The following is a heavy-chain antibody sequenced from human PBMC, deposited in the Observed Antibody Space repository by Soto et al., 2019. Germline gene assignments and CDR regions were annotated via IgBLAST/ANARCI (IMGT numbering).Heavy chain of an antibody. CDR3: VKGPEDGMDV. J-gene: IGHJ6*02. CDR2: ISGSGGST. CDR1: GFTFSSYA. V-gene: IGHV3-23*01. Sequence: GGSLRLSCAASGFTFSSYAMSWVRQAPRKGLERVSAISGSGGSTYYADSVKGRFTISRDNSKNTLYLQMNILRTEDMAVYYCVKGPEDGMDVWGQGTTVTVSS.